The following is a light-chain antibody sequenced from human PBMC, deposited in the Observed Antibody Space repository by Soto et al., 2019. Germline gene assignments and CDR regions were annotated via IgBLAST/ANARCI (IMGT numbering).Light chain of an antibody. V-gene: IGKV3-20*01. Sequence: EMVLTQSPDTLAWSPGERATLSCRASQSVSSRYLAWYQQKPGQAPRLLIYGASSRATGIPDRFSGSGSGTDFTLTISRLEPEDFAVYYCQQYGSSPKLTFGGGTKVDVK. CDR1: QSVSSRY. CDR2: GAS. CDR3: QQYGSSPKLT. J-gene: IGKJ4*01.